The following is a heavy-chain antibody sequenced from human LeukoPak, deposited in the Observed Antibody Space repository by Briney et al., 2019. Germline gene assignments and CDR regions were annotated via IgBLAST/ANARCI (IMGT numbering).Heavy chain of an antibody. Sequence: GGSLRLSCAASGFTFSSYGMSWVRQAPGKGLEWVSAIRGSGDSTYYADSVKGRFTISRDNSKNTLYLQMNSLRAEDTAVYYCAKADYASGTYGAFDYWGQGTLVTVSS. J-gene: IGHJ4*02. CDR3: AKADYASGTYGAFDY. CDR1: GFTFSSYG. D-gene: IGHD3-10*01. CDR2: IRGSGDST. V-gene: IGHV3-23*01.